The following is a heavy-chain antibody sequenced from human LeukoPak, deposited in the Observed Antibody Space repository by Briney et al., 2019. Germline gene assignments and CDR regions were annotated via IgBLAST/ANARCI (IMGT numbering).Heavy chain of an antibody. V-gene: IGHV4-4*07. CDR2: IYTSGTT. J-gene: IGHJ3*02. Sequence: KASETLSLTCTVSGGSISSYYWSWIRQPAGKGLEWMGRIYTSGTTNYNPSLKSRVTMSVDTSKNQFSLKLSSVTAADTAVYYCARVTYSRSSMSLDAFDIWGQGTMVTVSS. CDR1: GGSISSYY. CDR3: ARVTYSRSSMSLDAFDI. D-gene: IGHD6-6*01.